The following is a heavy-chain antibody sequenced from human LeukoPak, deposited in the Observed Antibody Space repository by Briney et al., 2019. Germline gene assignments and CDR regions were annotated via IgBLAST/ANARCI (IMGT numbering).Heavy chain of an antibody. CDR2: VNPSGGST. J-gene: IGHJ4*02. V-gene: IGHV1-46*01. D-gene: IGHD4-11*01. CDR1: GNTFTSYY. CDR3: ARGWTTELSAMGY. Sequence: ASVKVSCKASGNTFTSYYMHWVRQAPGQGLEWMGLVNPSGGSTRYAQKFQGRVTMTRDTSTSIVYMELTSLRSEDTAVYYCARGWTTELSAMGYWGQETLVTVSS.